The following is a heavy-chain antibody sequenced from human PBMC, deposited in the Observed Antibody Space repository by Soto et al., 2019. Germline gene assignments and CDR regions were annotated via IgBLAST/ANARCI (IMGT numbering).Heavy chain of an antibody. J-gene: IGHJ4*02. Sequence: PSETLSLTCSVSGGSVSNKTYYWSWIRQPPGKRLEWIGYVYYSGTTNYNPSLKSRVTISVDLSKNQFSLRLSSVTTADTALYYCARTTAVPNSLRSRYFFDYWGQGTLVTVSS. CDR1: GGSVSNKTYY. CDR3: ARTTAVPNSLRSRYFFDY. D-gene: IGHD4-17*01. V-gene: IGHV4-61*01. CDR2: VYYSGTT.